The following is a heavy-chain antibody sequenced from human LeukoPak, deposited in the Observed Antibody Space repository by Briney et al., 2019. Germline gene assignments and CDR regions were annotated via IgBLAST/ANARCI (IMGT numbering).Heavy chain of an antibody. D-gene: IGHD5-12*01. Sequence: GASVKVSCKASGGTFSSYAISWVRQAPGQGLEWMGGIIPIFGTANYAQKFQGRVTITADESTSTAYMELSSLRSEDTAVYYCAIPGYSGYDLVYWGQGTLVTVSS. CDR1: GGTFSSYA. CDR2: IIPIFGTA. J-gene: IGHJ4*02. V-gene: IGHV1-69*13. CDR3: AIPGYSGYDLVY.